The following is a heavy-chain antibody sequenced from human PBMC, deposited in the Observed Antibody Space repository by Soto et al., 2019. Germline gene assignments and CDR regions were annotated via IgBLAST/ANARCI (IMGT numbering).Heavy chain of an antibody. J-gene: IGHJ6*03. CDR2: ISSSSSTI. Sequence: PGGSLRLSCAASGFTFDDYGMSWVRQAPGKGLEWVSYISSSSSTIYYADSVKGRFTISRDNAKNSLYLQMNSLRAEDTAVYYCARAQVRGIFKLYYYLDVWGKGTTVTVSS. V-gene: IGHV3-48*01. CDR3: ARAQVRGIFKLYYYLDV. D-gene: IGHD3-10*01. CDR1: GFTFDDYG.